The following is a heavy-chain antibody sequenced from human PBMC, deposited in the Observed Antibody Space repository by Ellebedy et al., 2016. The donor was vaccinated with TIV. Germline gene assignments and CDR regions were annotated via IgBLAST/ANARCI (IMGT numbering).Heavy chain of an antibody. CDR3: VRIYRSYYFDY. CDR1: GFTFSSYA. CDR2: ISGRGDRT. V-gene: IGHV3-23*01. J-gene: IGHJ4*02. D-gene: IGHD4-11*01. Sequence: GGSLRLSCAASGFTFSSYAMSWVRQAPGKGLEWVSGISGRGDRTYYADSVTGRFTISRDNSKNTLYLQMNSLRAEDTAVYYCVRIYRSYYFDYWGQGTLVTVSS.